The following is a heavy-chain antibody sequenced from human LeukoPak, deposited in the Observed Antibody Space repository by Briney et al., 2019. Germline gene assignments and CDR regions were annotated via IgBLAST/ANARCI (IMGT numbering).Heavy chain of an antibody. D-gene: IGHD3-10*01. J-gene: IGHJ4*02. CDR1: GGSISSSSYY. V-gene: IGHV4-39*07. CDR3: ARDRKLMVRGTLDY. Sequence: SETLSLTCTVSGGSISSSSYYWGWIRQPPGKGLEWIGSIYYSGSTYYNPSLKSRVTISVDTSKNQFSLKLSSVTAAGTAVYYCARDRKLMVRGTLDYWGQGTLVTVSS. CDR2: IYYSGST.